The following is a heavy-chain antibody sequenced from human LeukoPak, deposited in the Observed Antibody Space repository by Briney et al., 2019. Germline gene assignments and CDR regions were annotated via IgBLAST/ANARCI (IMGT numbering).Heavy chain of an antibody. CDR2: ISNGGSNK. Sequence: GRSMILSCTGSGFTCTTYALHWVRQAPGKGLDWVAVISNGGSNKYYAGSVKGRFTISRYNSKNTLYMQMTSLRAEDTAVYYCARGYYDSSGFYLGYWGQGTLVTVSS. CDR1: GFTCTTYA. V-gene: IGHV3-30-3*01. CDR3: ARGYYDSSGFYLGY. J-gene: IGHJ4*02. D-gene: IGHD3-22*01.